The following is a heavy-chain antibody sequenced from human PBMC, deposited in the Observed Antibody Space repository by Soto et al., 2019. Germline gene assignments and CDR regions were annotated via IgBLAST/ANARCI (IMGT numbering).Heavy chain of an antibody. CDR1: GYTFTGYY. Sequence: ASVKVSCKASGYTFTGYYMHWVRQAPGQGLEWMGWINPNSGGTNYAQKFQGWGTMTRDTSISTAYMELSRLRSDDTAVYYCARAVLAARYYFDYWGQGTLVTVSS. V-gene: IGHV1-2*04. D-gene: IGHD6-6*01. J-gene: IGHJ4*02. CDR2: INPNSGGT. CDR3: ARAVLAARYYFDY.